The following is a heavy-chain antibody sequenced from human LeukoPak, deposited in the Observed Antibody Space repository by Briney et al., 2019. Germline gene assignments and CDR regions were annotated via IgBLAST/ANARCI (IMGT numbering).Heavy chain of an antibody. Sequence: GGSLRLSCAASGFTFSSYWMSWVRQAPGKGLEWVANIKQDGSEKYYVDPVKGRFTISRDNAKNSLYLQMNSLRAEDTAVYYCARGYSSNYGDSHYYYYYGMDVWGQGTTVTVSS. CDR3: ARGYSSNYGDSHYYYYYGMDV. J-gene: IGHJ6*02. CDR2: IKQDGSEK. D-gene: IGHD4-17*01. CDR1: GFTFSSYW. V-gene: IGHV3-7*03.